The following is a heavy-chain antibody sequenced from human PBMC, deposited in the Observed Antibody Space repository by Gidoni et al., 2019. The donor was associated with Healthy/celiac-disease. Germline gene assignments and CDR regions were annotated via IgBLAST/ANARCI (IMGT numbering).Heavy chain of an antibody. CDR2: IYHSGST. J-gene: IGHJ5*02. CDR1: GYSISSGYY. V-gene: IGHV4-38-2*02. CDR3: ARDGSSSSSEFDP. Sequence: QVQLQESGPGLVKPSETLSLTCAVSGYSISSGYYWGWIRQPPGKGLEWIGSIYHSGSTYYNPSLKSRVTISVDTSKNQFSLKLSSVTAADTAVYYCARDGSSSSSEFDPWGQGTLVTVSS. D-gene: IGHD6-6*01.